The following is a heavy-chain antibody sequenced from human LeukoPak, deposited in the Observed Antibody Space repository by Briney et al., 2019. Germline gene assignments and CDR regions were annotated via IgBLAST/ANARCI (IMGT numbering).Heavy chain of an antibody. CDR1: GFTFSSYA. J-gene: IGHJ6*02. CDR3: ARVERCSSTSCHYYYYYGMDV. V-gene: IGHV3-30-3*01. D-gene: IGHD2-2*01. CDR2: ITYDGSNK. Sequence: GGSLRLSCAAPGFTFSSYAMHWVRQAPGKGLEWVAVITYDGSNKYYADSVKGRFTISRDNSKNTLYLQMNSLRAEDTAVYYCARVERCSSTSCHYYYYYGMDVWGQGTTVTVSS.